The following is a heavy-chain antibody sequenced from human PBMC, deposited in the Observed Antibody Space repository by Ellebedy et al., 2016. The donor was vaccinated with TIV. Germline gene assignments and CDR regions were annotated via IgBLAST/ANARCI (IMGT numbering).Heavy chain of an antibody. CDR2: IDYSGST. J-gene: IGHJ5*02. CDR3: ARGLVFGELGNWFDP. Sequence: MPSETLSLTCTVSGGSISSYYWSWIRQPPGKGLEWIGYIDYSGSTNYNPSLKSRVTISVDTSKNQFSLKLSSVTAADTAVYYCARGLVFGELGNWFDPWGQGTLVTVSS. V-gene: IGHV4-59*01. D-gene: IGHD3-10*02. CDR1: GGSISSYY.